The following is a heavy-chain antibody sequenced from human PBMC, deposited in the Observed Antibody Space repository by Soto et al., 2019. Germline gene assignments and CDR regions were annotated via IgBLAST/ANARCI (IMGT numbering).Heavy chain of an antibody. J-gene: IGHJ5*02. CDR1: GGTFSSYA. D-gene: IGHD2-8*01. CDR3: ARTSDCTNGVCYRNWFDP. Sequence: GASVKVSCKASGGTFSSYAISWVRQAPGQGLEWMGGIILIFGTANYAQKFQGRVTITADESTSTAYMELSSLRSEDTAVYYCARTSDCTNGVCYRNWFDPWGQGTLVTVSS. CDR2: IILIFGTA. V-gene: IGHV1-69*13.